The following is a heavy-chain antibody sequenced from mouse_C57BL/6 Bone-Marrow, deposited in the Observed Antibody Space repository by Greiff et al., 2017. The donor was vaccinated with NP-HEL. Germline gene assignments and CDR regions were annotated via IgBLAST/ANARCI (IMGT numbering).Heavy chain of an antibody. CDR2: IRNKANGYTT. J-gene: IGHJ2*01. V-gene: IGHV7-3*01. D-gene: IGHD2-1*01. CDR3: ASHYGNYFDY. Sequence: EVKLVESGGGLVQPGGSLSLSCAASGFTFTDYYMTWVRQPPGKALEWLGFIRNKANGYTTEYSASVKGRFTISRDNSQSIIYLQMNAQRAEDSATYYCASHYGNYFDYWGQGTTLTVSS. CDR1: GFTFTDYY.